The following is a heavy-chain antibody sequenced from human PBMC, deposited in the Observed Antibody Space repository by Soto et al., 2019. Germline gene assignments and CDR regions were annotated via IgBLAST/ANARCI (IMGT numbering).Heavy chain of an antibody. J-gene: IGHJ4*02. CDR2: ISGTGTTT. V-gene: IGHV3-23*01. CDR3: VKAVYLLDFDY. CDR1: GFTFSSYA. D-gene: IGHD2-8*01. Sequence: GGSLRLSCAASGFTFSSYAMTWVRQAPGKGLEWVSTISGTGTTTYYADSVKGRFTISRDNSKNTLYLKMNSLRTEDTAVYYCVKAVYLLDFDYWRQRTLVTVSS.